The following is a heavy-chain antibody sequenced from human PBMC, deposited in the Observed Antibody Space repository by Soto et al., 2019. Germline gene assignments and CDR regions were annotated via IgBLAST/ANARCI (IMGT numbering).Heavy chain of an antibody. CDR3: ARGTFRVVKD. V-gene: IGHV4-59*01. J-gene: IGHJ4*01. Sequence: QVQLQESGPGLLKPSETLSLTCTVSGCSISSYYWSWIRQPPGKGLEWIGYMYYSGSNNYNPYLKSRVTISIDTSRNQFSLKLSSVTAADKAVYYCARGTFRVVKDWGKGTLVTVSS. D-gene: IGHD3-22*01. CDR1: GCSISSYY. CDR2: MYYSGSN.